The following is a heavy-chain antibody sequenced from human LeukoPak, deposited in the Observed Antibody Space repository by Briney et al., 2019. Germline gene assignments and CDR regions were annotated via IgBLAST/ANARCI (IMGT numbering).Heavy chain of an antibody. J-gene: IGHJ4*02. Sequence: GRSLRLSCAASGFTFSSYWMHWVRQAPGKGLVWVSLIYSDGTGTIYADSVKGRFTISRDNAKNTLFLQMNGLRVEDTAVYYCARVRAMSTRDFDYWGQGTLVTVSS. CDR3: ARVRAMSTRDFDY. D-gene: IGHD5-24*01. CDR1: GFTFSSYW. CDR2: IYSDGTGT. V-gene: IGHV3-74*01.